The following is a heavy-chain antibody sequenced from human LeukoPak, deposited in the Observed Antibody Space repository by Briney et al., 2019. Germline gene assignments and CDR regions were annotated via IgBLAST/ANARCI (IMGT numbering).Heavy chain of an antibody. V-gene: IGHV4-39*07. Sequence: TSETLSLTCTVSGGSISSSSYYWGWIRQPPGKGLEWIGSIYYSGSTYYNPSLKSRVTISVDTSKNQFSLKLSSVTAADTAVYYCAVYYGGNSIWVYWGQGTLVTVSS. CDR1: GGSISSSSYY. D-gene: IGHD4-23*01. CDR3: AVYYGGNSIWVY. CDR2: IYYSGST. J-gene: IGHJ4*02.